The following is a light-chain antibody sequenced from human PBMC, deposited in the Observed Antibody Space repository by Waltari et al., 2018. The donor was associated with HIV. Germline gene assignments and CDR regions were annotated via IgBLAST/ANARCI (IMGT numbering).Light chain of an antibody. CDR2: RVT. Sequence: QSALAQPASMSGSPGQSVTISCAGSHSAIGPFDFVSWYQQLPGKAPKLLIYRVTFRPSGVPSRFSASKSANTASLTISDLQTEDEAHYYCSSYTITNTWVFGGGTLLTVL. J-gene: IGLJ3*02. CDR1: HSAIGPFDF. CDR3: SSYTITNTWV. V-gene: IGLV2-14*01.